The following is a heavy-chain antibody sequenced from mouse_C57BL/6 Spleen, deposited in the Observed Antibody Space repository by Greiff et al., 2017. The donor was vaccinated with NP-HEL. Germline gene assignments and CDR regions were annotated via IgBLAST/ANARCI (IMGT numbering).Heavy chain of an antibody. J-gene: IGHJ4*01. Sequence: QVQLKQSGAELMKPGASVKLSCKATGYTFTGYWIEWVKQRPGHGLEWIGEILPGSGSTNYNEKFKGKATFTADTSSNTAYMQLSSLTTEDSAIYYCARGGFTTRGYYYAMDYWGQGTSVTVSS. CDR3: ARGGFTTRGYYYAMDY. CDR2: ILPGSGST. V-gene: IGHV1-9*01. D-gene: IGHD2-12*01. CDR1: GYTFTGYW.